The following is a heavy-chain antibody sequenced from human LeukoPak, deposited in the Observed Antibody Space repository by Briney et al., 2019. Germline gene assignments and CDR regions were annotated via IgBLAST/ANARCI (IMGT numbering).Heavy chain of an antibody. CDR1: GGSFSGYY. V-gene: IGHV4-34*01. Sequence: SETLSLTCAVYGGSFSGYYWSWIRQPPGKGLEWIGEINHSGSTNYNPSLKSRVTISVDTSKNQFSLKLSSVTAADTAVYYCARGRYSGFPALDYWGQGTLVTVSS. D-gene: IGHD5-12*01. CDR3: ARGRYSGFPALDY. CDR2: INHSGST. J-gene: IGHJ4*02.